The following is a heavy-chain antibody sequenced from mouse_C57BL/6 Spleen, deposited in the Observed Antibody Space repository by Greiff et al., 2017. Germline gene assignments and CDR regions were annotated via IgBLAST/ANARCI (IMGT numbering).Heavy chain of an antibody. CDR1: GFSLTSYG. J-gene: IGHJ4*01. V-gene: IGHV2-6*03. D-gene: IGHD2-10*01. CDR2: IWSDGST. Sequence: VQVVESGPGLVAPSQSLSITCTVSGFSLTSYGVHWVRQPPGKGLEWLVVIWSDGSTTYNSALKSRLSISKDNSKSQVFLKMNSLQTDDTAMYYCAISYYGNYDYAMDYWGQGTSVTVSS. CDR3: AISYYGNYDYAMDY.